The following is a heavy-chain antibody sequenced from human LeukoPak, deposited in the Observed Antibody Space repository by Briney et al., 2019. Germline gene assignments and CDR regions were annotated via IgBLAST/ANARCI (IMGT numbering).Heavy chain of an antibody. CDR2: INPNSGGT. Sequence: ASVKVSCKASGYTITGYYMHWVRQAPGQGLEWMGWINPNSGGTNYAQKFQGRVTMTRDTSISTAYMELSRLRSDDTAVYYCAFHTRYCSSTSCSDYWGEGTLVTVSS. V-gene: IGHV1-2*02. J-gene: IGHJ4*02. CDR1: GYTITGYY. CDR3: AFHTRYCSSTSCSDY. D-gene: IGHD2-2*01.